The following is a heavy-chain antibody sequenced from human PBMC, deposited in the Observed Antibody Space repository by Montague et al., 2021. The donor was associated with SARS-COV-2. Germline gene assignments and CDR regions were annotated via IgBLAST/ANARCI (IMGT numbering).Heavy chain of an antibody. D-gene: IGHD3-9*01. CDR3: ARIRDYDILTGSYSGFDY. Sequence: PALVKPTQTLTLTCTFSGFSLSTSGMCVSWIRQPPGKALEWLALIDWDDDKYYSTSLKTRLTISKDTSKNQVVLTMTSMDPVDTATYYCARIRDYDILTGSYSGFDYWGQGTLVTASS. J-gene: IGHJ4*02. V-gene: IGHV2-70*01. CDR2: IDWDDDK. CDR1: GFSLSTSGMC.